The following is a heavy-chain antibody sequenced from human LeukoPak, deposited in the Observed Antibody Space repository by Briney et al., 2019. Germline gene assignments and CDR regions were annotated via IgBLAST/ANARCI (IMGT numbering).Heavy chain of an antibody. V-gene: IGHV4-31*03. CDR2: ICYSGST. D-gene: IGHD3-10*01. CDR3: ARARVVITMVRGVWFDP. CDR1: GGSISSGGYY. J-gene: IGHJ5*02. Sequence: SETLSLTCTVSGGSISSGGYYWSWIRQHPGKGLEWIGYICYSGSTYYNPSLKSRVTISVDTSKNQFSLKLSSVTAADTAVYYCARARVVITMVRGVWFDPWGQGTLVAVTS.